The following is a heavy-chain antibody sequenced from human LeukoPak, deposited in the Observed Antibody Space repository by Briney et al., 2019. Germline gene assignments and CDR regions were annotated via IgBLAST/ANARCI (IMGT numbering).Heavy chain of an antibody. J-gene: IGHJ4*02. CDR1: GFTFSNAW. CDR3: ARGGTIFGVVITEAFFDY. V-gene: IGHV3-20*04. CDR2: INWNGGST. Sequence: GGSLRLSCAASGFTFSNAWMSWVRQAPGKGLEWVSGINWNGGSTGYADSVKGRFTISRDNAKNSLYLQMNSLRAEDTALYYCARGGTIFGVVITEAFFDYWGQGTLVTVSS. D-gene: IGHD3-3*01.